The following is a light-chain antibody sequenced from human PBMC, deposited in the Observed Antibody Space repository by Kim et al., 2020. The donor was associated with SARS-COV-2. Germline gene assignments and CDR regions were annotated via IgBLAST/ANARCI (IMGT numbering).Light chain of an antibody. Sequence: SSVGDTLTITCRASQGIITYLAWYQQKPGKVPKLLIYAASSLQSAVPSRFSGSGSGTDFTLTISSLQPEDVATYYCHKYNSSPSTFGQGTKVDIK. CDR1: QGIITY. CDR3: HKYNSSPST. V-gene: IGKV1-27*01. CDR2: AAS. J-gene: IGKJ1*01.